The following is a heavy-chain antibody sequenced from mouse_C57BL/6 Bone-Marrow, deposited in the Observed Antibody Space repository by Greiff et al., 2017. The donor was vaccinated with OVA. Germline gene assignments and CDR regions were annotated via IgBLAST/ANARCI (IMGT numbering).Heavy chain of an antibody. CDR3: ARGPAWFAY. V-gene: IGHV1-7*01. Sequence: VQLQQSGAELAKPGASVKLSCKASGYTFTSYWMHWVKQRPGQGLEWIGYINPSSGYTKYNQKFKDKATLTADTSASTAYMQLSSLTYEDSAVYYCARGPAWFAYWGQGTLVTVSA. CDR2: INPSSGYT. CDR1: GYTFTSYW. J-gene: IGHJ3*01.